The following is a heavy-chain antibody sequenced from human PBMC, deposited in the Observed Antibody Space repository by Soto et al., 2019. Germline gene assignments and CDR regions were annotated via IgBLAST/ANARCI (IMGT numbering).Heavy chain of an antibody. J-gene: IGHJ4*02. Sequence: ASVKVSCKVSGYTLTELSMHWVRQAPGKGLERMGGFDPEDGETIYAQKFQGRVTMTEDTSTDTAYMELSSLRSEDTAVYYCATVRDYDSSGYYDPFDYWGQGTLVTVSS. CDR3: ATVRDYDSSGYYDPFDY. CDR2: FDPEDGET. V-gene: IGHV1-24*01. CDR1: GYTLTELS. D-gene: IGHD3-22*01.